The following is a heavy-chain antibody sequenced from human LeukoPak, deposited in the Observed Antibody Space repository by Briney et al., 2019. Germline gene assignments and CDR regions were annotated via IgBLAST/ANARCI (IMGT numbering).Heavy chain of an antibody. D-gene: IGHD2-2*03. Sequence: SETLPLTCAVYGDTLSRYYWNWVRQPPGKPLEYIGEINRAGTTHYNPSLKTRVTLSIDPSKNQFSTRLASVAAADPAVYSVAGGAGVDGYCRPGDCDSGYFD. J-gene: IGHJ4*03. V-gene: IGHV4-34*08. CDR2: INRAGTT. CDR3: AGGAGVDGYCRPGDCDSGYFD. CDR1: GDTLSRYY.